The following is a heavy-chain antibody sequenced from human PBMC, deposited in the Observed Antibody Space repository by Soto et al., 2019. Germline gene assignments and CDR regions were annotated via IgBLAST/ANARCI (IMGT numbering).Heavy chain of an antibody. CDR1: GGSISSSSYY. CDR2: IYYSGST. V-gene: IGHV4-39*01. D-gene: IGHD3-10*01. J-gene: IGHJ5*02. Sequence: PSETLSLTCTVPGGSISSSSYYWGWIRQPPGKGLEWIGSIYYSGSTYYNPSLKSRVTISVDTSKNQFSLKLSSVTAADTAVYYCARQGDYYGSGSLNWFDPWGQGTLVTVSS. CDR3: ARQGDYYGSGSLNWFDP.